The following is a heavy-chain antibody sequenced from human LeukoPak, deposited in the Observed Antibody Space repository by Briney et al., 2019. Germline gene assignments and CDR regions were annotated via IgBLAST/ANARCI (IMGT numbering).Heavy chain of an antibody. CDR3: ATALTMIVVVTRYFDL. D-gene: IGHD3-22*01. J-gene: IGHJ2*01. CDR1: GYTLTELS. V-gene: IGHV1-24*01. Sequence: ASVKVSCKVSGYTLTELSMHWVRQAPGKGLEWMGGFDPADGETIYAQKFQGRVTMTEDTSTDTAYMELSSLRSEDTAVYYCATALTMIVVVTRYFDLWGRGTLVTVSS. CDR2: FDPADGET.